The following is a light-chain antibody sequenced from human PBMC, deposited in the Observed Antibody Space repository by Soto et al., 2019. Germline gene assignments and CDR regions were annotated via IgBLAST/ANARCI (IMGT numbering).Light chain of an antibody. CDR2: AAS. CDR3: QQYNGWPQT. Sequence: EIVLTQSPATLSVSPGERATLSCRASQSVSSNLAWYQQKPGQAPRLLIYAASTKANGIAARFSGSGSGTDFTLTISSLQSEDFAVYYCQQYNGWPQTFGQGSRVEIK. V-gene: IGKV3-15*01. J-gene: IGKJ1*01. CDR1: QSVSSN.